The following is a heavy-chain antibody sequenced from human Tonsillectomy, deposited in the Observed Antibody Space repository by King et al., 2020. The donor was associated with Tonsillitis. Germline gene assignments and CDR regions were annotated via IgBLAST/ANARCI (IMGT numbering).Heavy chain of an antibody. V-gene: IGHV1-2*02. CDR1: GYTFTDYY. CDR2: VNPYSADT. J-gene: IGHJ4*02. CDR3: ARGRYCSGGSCYSHFDY. Sequence: VQLVESGAEVKKPGASVKVSCKASGYTFTDYYIHWVRQVPGQGLEWMGWVNPYSADTNYAQKFQGGVTMTRDTSITTVYVELGRLTSDDTAVYYCARGRYCSGGSCYSHFDYWGQGTPVTVSS. D-gene: IGHD2-15*01.